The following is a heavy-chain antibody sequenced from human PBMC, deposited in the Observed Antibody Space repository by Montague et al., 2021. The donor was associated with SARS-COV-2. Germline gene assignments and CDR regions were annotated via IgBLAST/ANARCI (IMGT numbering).Heavy chain of an antibody. D-gene: IGHD2-15*01. V-gene: IGHV3-30-3*01. CDR3: ARDGLVVVAANAFDI. CDR2: ISYDGSNK. Sequence: SLRLSCAASGFTFSSYAMHWVRQAPGKGLEWVAVISYDGSNKYYADSVKGRFTISRDNSKNTLYLQMNSLRAEDTAVYYCARDGLVVVAANAFDIWGQGTMVTVSS. CDR1: GFTFSSYA. J-gene: IGHJ3*02.